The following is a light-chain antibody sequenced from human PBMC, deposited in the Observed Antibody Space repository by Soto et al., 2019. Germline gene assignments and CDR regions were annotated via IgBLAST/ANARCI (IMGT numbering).Light chain of an antibody. CDR3: SSYTYSSTYL. CDR1: SSDVGGYNS. Sequence: QSVLTQPASVSGSPGQSITISCTGTSSDVGGYNSVSWYQHHPGKAPKLMIYNVYNRPSGVFHRFSGSKSGSTASLTISGFQVEDEADYYCSSYTYSSTYLFGTGTKVTVL. V-gene: IGLV2-14*03. CDR2: NVY. J-gene: IGLJ1*01.